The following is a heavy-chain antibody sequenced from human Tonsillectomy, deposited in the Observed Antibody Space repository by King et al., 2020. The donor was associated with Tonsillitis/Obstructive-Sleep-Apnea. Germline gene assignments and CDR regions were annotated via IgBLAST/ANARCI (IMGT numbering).Heavy chain of an antibody. CDR3: ARGYVGAFDI. V-gene: IGHV3-53*01. J-gene: IGHJ3*02. Sequence: EVQLVESGGGLIQPGGSLTLSCAASGFTVRVNYMSWVRQAPGKGLEWVSIIYGGGSDYADSVKGRFTISRDNSKNVLYLQMNSLRAEDTAMYYCARGYVGAFDIWGQGTMVTVSS. D-gene: IGHD3-16*01. CDR1: GFTVRVNY. CDR2: IYGGGS.